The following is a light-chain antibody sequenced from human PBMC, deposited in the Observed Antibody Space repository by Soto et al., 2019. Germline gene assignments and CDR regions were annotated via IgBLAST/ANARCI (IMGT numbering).Light chain of an antibody. V-gene: IGKV1-5*03. Sequence: IQMTQSPSTLSASVGDRVTITCRASQSISTWLAWYQQKPGKAPKLLIYKASSLESGVPSRFSGSGSGTEFTLTISSLQPDDFATYYCQQYNDYSPYTFGQGTKLEIK. CDR3: QQYNDYSPYT. CDR2: KAS. J-gene: IGKJ2*01. CDR1: QSISTW.